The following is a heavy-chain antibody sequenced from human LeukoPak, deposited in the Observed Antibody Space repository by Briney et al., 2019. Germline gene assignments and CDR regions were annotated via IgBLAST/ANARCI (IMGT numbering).Heavy chain of an antibody. CDR2: IKPDGSDK. J-gene: IGHJ4*02. D-gene: IGHD1-1*01. CDR1: GFTFSTEW. CDR3: ARGIGLWNGDS. Sequence: PGGSLRLSCAVSGFTFSTEWMTWVRQAPGKGLEWVANIKPDGSDKYYVDSVKGRFTISRDNAKNSLYLQMNTLRAEDTAVYYCARGIGLWNGDSWGQGTLVSVSS. V-gene: IGHV3-7*01.